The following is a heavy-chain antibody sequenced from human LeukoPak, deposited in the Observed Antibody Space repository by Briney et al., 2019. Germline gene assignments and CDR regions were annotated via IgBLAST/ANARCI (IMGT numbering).Heavy chain of an antibody. CDR2: INSDGSST. V-gene: IGHV3-74*01. J-gene: IGHJ5*02. D-gene: IGHD5-18*01. Sequence: GGSLRLSCAASGFTFGSYWMHWVRQAPGKGLVWVSRINSDGSSTSYADSVKGRFTISRDNAKNTLYLQMNSLRAEDTAVYYCARDVGGYSYVYWFDPWGQGTLVTVSS. CDR3: ARDVGGYSYVYWFDP. CDR1: GFTFGSYW.